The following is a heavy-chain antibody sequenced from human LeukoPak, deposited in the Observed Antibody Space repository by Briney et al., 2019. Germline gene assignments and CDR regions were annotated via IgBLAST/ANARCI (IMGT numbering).Heavy chain of an antibody. CDR3: ARDLTTMVRGLPLDY. CDR1: GFXFSSNS. J-gene: IGHJ4*02. CDR2: ISRSSDTI. Sequence: GGCLRLSCAASGFXFSSNSMNWVRQAPGKGLEWVSYISRSSDTIYYADSVKGRFTISRDNAKNSLYLQMNSLRDEDTAVYYCARDLTTMVRGLPLDYWGQGPLVTVSS. D-gene: IGHD3-10*01. V-gene: IGHV3-48*02.